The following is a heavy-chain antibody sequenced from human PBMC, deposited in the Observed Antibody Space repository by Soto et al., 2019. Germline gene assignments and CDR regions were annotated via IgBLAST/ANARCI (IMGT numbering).Heavy chain of an antibody. Sequence: EVQVVESGGGLVKPGGSLRLSCAASGFTFSSHSMNWVRQASGKGLEWVSTISSSSTYIYYADSVKGRFTISRDNAKNSLYLQMNSLRAEDTTGYYCAKVTGYYMDQWGQGTLVTVSS. CDR2: ISSSSTYI. J-gene: IGHJ4*02. D-gene: IGHD3-9*01. V-gene: IGHV3-21*04. CDR3: AKVTGYYMDQ. CDR1: GFTFSSHS.